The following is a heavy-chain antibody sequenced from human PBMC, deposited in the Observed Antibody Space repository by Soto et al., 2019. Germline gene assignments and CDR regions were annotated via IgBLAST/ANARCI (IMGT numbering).Heavy chain of an antibody. CDR1: GYTFSSYG. Sequence: QVQLVQSGAEVKKPGASVKVSCKTSGYTFSSYGIIWVRQAPGQGLAWMGWISVYKGDTNYAQKFQGRVTMTTDAATSTASMELGSVRSDDTAVYYCAKGSVRGGLTEWLVPFDYWGQGTLVTVSS. J-gene: IGHJ4*02. V-gene: IGHV1-18*04. D-gene: IGHD6-19*01. CDR2: ISVYKGDT. CDR3: AKGSVRGGLTEWLVPFDY.